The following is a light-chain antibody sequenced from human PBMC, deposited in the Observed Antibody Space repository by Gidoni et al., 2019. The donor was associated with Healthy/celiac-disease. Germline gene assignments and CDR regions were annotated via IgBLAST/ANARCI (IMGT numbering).Light chain of an antibody. Sequence: SYVLTQPPSVSVAPGKTARTTCGGNNIGSKSVHWYQQIPERFSGSNSGNTATLTISRVEAGDEADYYCQVWDGSSDHPWVFGGGTKLTVL. CDR1: NIGSKS. CDR3: QVWDGSSDHPWV. V-gene: IGLV3-21*04. J-gene: IGLJ3*02.